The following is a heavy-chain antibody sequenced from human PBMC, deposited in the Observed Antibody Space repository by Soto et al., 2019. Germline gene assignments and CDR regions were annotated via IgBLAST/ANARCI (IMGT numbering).Heavy chain of an antibody. CDR1: GCSISRYY. V-gene: IGHV4-59*08. J-gene: IGHJ4*01. Sequence: PSDTLSLTFTVSGCSISRYYWSWIRQPPGKGLEWIGYIYYSGSTNYNPSLKSRVTISVDTSKNQFSLKLSSVTAADTAVYYCARQGCCSGGSCLHLDYWGQGTLVSVSS. D-gene: IGHD2-15*01. CDR3: ARQGCCSGGSCLHLDY. CDR2: IYYSGST.